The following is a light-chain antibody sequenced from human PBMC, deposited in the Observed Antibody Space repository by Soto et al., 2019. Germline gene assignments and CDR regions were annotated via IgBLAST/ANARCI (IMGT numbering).Light chain of an antibody. J-gene: IGKJ1*01. CDR2: DAS. CDR3: LQDYRFPPWT. V-gene: IGKV1-5*01. CDR1: QSISRW. Sequence: GDRVTITCRASQSISRWLAWYQQEPGKVPKLLIHDASSLESGVPSRFSGSGSGTEFTLTISSLQPDDFATYYCLQDYRFPPWTFGQGTKVDIK.